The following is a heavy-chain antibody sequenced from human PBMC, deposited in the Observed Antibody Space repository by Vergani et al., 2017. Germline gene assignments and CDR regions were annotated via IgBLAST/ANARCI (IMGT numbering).Heavy chain of an antibody. J-gene: IGHJ5*02. CDR2: TWYDGNNK. D-gene: IGHD1-14*01. Sequence: QVQLVESGGGVVQPGRYLRLSCAASGFTFNQYGMHWVRQAPGKGLEWVAVTWYDGNNKQYADSVKGRFTISRDNSKSTMYLQMNSLRDDDTGVYYCARDLRLLYNRFDPWGQGTLVTVSS. CDR1: GFTFNQYG. CDR3: ARDLRLLYNRFDP. V-gene: IGHV3-33*01.